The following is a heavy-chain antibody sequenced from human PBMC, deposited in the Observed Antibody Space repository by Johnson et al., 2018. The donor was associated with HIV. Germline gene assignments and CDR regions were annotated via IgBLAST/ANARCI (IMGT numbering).Heavy chain of an antibody. CDR2: IKEDGSEE. Sequence: VQLVESGGGSVPPGGFLRLSCAASGFSFSNYWMSWVRQAPGKGLEWVANIKEDGSEEYYVDSMEGRFTISRDNAKNSLYLQMDNLRVEDTAMYYCARDGVYSSPWDAFDIWGQGTMVTVSS. J-gene: IGHJ3*02. CDR1: GFSFSNYW. V-gene: IGHV3-7*05. CDR3: ARDGVYSSPWDAFDI. D-gene: IGHD6-19*01.